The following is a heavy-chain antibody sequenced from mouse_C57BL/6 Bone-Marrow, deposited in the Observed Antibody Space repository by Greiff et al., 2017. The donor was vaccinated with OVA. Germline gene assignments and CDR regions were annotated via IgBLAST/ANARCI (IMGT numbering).Heavy chain of an antibody. Sequence: EVQLVESGGGLVKPGGSLKLSCAASGFTFSSYAMSWVRQTPEKRLEWVATISDGGSYTYYPDNVKGRFTISRDNAKNNLYLQMSHLKSEDTAMYYCASYYGNYYWGHGTLVTVSA. CDR3: ASYYGNYY. J-gene: IGHJ3*01. V-gene: IGHV5-4*01. CDR2: ISDGGSYT. D-gene: IGHD2-1*01. CDR1: GFTFSSYA.